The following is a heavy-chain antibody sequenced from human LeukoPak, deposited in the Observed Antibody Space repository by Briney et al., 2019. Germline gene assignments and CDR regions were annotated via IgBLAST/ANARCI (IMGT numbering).Heavy chain of an antibody. CDR3: ARMSYDFWSGYYSPYYYYGMDV. V-gene: IGHV3-7*01. CDR2: IKQDGSEK. J-gene: IGHJ6*02. D-gene: IGHD3-3*01. CDR1: GFTFSSYW. Sequence: GGSLRLSCAASGFTFSSYWTSWVRQAPGKGLEWVANIKQDGSEKYYVDSVKGRFTISRDNAKNSLYLQMNSLRAEDTAVYYCARMSYDFWSGYYSPYYYYGMDVWGQGTTVTVSS.